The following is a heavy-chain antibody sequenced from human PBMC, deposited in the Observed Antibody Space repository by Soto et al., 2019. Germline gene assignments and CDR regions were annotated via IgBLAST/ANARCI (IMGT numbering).Heavy chain of an antibody. Sequence: EVQLVESGGGLVKPGGSLRLSCAASGFTFSSYSLNWVRQAPGKGLEWVSSISSSSSYIYYADSVKGRFTIYRDNAKNSLYLQMTSLRAEDTAVYYCARLTYYDSSGYYCYWGQGTLVTVSS. CDR1: GFTFSSYS. J-gene: IGHJ4*02. CDR2: ISSSSSYI. V-gene: IGHV3-21*01. CDR3: ARLTYYDSSGYYCY. D-gene: IGHD3-22*01.